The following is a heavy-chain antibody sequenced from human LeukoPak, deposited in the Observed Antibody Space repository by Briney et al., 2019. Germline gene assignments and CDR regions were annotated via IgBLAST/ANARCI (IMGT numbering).Heavy chain of an antibody. J-gene: IGHJ4*02. CDR1: GFTFTSSA. CDR2: IVVGSGNT. Sequence: SVKVSCKASGFTFTSSAVQWVRQARGQRLEWIGWIVVGSGNTNYAQKFQERVTITRDMSTSTAYMELSSLRPEDTAVYYCAAVGRDWLKVDYWGQGTLVTVSS. V-gene: IGHV1-58*01. D-gene: IGHD3-9*01. CDR3: AAVGRDWLKVDY.